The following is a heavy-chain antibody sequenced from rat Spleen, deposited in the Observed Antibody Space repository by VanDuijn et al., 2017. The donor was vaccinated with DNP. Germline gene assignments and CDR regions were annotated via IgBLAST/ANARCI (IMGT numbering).Heavy chain of an antibody. D-gene: IGHD1-6*01. Sequence: EVQLVESGGGLVQPGRSLKLSCAASGFTFSNYDMAWVRQAPTKGLEWVASISTSGGSTYYRNSVKGRFTVSRDNAENTVYLQMTSLRSEDSATYYCTRQLTYYGHRRLDYWGQGVMVTVSS. CDR3: TRQLTYYGHRRLDY. CDR1: GFTFSNYD. J-gene: IGHJ2*01. V-gene: IGHV5S13*01. CDR2: ISTSGGST.